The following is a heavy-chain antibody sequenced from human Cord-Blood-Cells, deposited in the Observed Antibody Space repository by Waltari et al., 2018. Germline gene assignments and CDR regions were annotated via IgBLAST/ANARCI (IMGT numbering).Heavy chain of an antibody. Sequence: QVQLQESGPGLVKPSQPLSLTCTVSGGSISSGGYYWSWIRQHPGKGPEWIGYIYYSGSTYYNPSLKSRVTISVDTSKNQFSLKLSSVTAADTAVYYCARTGGEWLEYFQHWGQGTLVTVSS. J-gene: IGHJ1*01. CDR3: ARTGGEWLEYFQH. V-gene: IGHV4-31*03. CDR1: GGSISSGGYY. CDR2: IYYSGST. D-gene: IGHD3-3*01.